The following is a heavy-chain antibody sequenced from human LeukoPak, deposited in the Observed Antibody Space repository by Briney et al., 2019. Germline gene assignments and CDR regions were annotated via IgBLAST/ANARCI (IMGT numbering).Heavy chain of an antibody. J-gene: IGHJ6*03. V-gene: IGHV4-39*07. D-gene: IGHD6-13*01. Sequence: SETLSLTCTVSGGSISSSSYYWGWIRQPPGKGLEWIGSIYYSGSTNYNPSLKSRVTISVDTSKNQFSLKLSSVTAADTAVYYCARVAAAGTLRYYYYYMDVWGKGTTVTVSS. CDR3: ARVAAAGTLRYYYYYMDV. CDR1: GGSISSSSYY. CDR2: IYYSGST.